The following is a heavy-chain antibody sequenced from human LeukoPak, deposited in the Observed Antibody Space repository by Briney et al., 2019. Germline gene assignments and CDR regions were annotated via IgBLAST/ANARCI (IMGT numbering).Heavy chain of an antibody. D-gene: IGHD5-24*01. J-gene: IGHJ3*02. CDR2: ISYDGRNK. CDR3: ARGAQRHAFDI. CDR1: GFTFSSYA. V-gene: IGHV3-30*04. Sequence: ARSLRLSCAAYGFTFSSYAMHWVRQAPGKGLEWVAVISYDGRNKYYADSVKGRFTISRDNSKNTLYLQMNSLRAEDTAVYYCARGAQRHAFDIWGQGTMVTVSS.